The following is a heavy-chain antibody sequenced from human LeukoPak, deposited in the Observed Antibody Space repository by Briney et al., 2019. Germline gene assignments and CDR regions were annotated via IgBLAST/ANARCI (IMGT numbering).Heavy chain of an antibody. CDR3: AREYSSGWYYFDY. D-gene: IGHD6-19*01. V-gene: IGHV1-69*13. CDR1: GGTFSSYA. CDR2: IIPIFGTA. J-gene: IGHJ4*02. Sequence: ASVKVSCKASGGTFSSYAISWVRQAPGQGLEWMGGIIPIFGTANYAQKFQGRVTITADESTSTAYMELSSPRSDDTAVYYCAREYSSGWYYFDYWGQGTLVTVSS.